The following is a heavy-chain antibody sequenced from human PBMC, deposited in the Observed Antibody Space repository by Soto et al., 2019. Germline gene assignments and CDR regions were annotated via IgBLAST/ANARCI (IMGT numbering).Heavy chain of an antibody. J-gene: IGHJ3*02. D-gene: IGHD5-12*01. Sequence: SETLSLTCTVSGGSISSYYWSWIRQPPGKGLEWIGYIYYSGSTNYNPSLKSRVTISVDTSKNQFSLKLSSVTAADTAVYYCARDGYNYEAFDIWGQGTMVTVS. CDR3: ARDGYNYEAFDI. V-gene: IGHV4-59*01. CDR1: GGSISSYY. CDR2: IYYSGST.